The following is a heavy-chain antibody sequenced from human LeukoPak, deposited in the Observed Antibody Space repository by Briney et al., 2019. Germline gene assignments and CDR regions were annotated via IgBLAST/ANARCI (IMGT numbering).Heavy chain of an antibody. V-gene: IGHV3-23*01. Sequence: GGSLRLSCVASGFTFNTFAVSWVRQAPGKGLEWISAIGSAGESTYYADSVRGRFTISRDNSRNTLYLQTSSLRVEDTAVYYCAKGSNGWPYYFDHWGQGTLVSVSS. CDR2: IGSAGEST. CDR3: AKGSNGWPYYFDH. CDR1: GFTFNTFA. J-gene: IGHJ4*02. D-gene: IGHD6-19*01.